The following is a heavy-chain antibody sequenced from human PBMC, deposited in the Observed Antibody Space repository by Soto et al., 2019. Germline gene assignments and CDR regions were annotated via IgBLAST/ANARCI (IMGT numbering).Heavy chain of an antibody. CDR1: GASITTYY. J-gene: IGHJ4*02. V-gene: IGHV4-59*01. Sequence: QVQLQESGPGLVKPSETLSLTCTVSGASITTYYWSWFRQPPGQGLESLGYIYHTGVTNSNPSLRGRLSISIGTAKNQFSLKLSSVTSADTAIYYCARTARVPDFWGPGILVTVSS. D-gene: IGHD2-2*01. CDR2: IYHTGVT. CDR3: ARTARVPDF.